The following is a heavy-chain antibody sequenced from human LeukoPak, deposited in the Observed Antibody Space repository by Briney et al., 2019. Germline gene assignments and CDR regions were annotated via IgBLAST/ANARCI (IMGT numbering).Heavy chain of an antibody. CDR2: INHGGST. V-gene: IGHV4-34*01. D-gene: IGHD4-17*01. CDR1: GGSFSGYY. J-gene: IGHJ6*03. Sequence: PSGTLSLTCAVYGGSFSGYYLSWIRQPPGKGLEWIGEINHGGSTNYNAAFKRRVTISVDTSKKQFSLKLSSVTAADTAVYYCARTRSRYCYYDMDVWGKGTTVTVSS. CDR3: ARTRSRYCYYDMDV.